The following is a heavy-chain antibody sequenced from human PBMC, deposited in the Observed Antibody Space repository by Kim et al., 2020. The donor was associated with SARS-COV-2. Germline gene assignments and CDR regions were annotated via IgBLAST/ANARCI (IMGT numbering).Heavy chain of an antibody. J-gene: IGHJ3*02. Sequence: WGSLRLSCAASGFTFSNAWMSWVRQAPGKGLEWVGRIKSKTDGGTTDYAAPVKGRFTISRDDSKNTLYLQMNSLKTEDTAVYYCTTGWGLRFEAFDIWGQGTMVTVSS. CDR2: IKSKTDGGTT. V-gene: IGHV3-15*01. CDR3: TTGWGLRFEAFDI. D-gene: IGHD5-12*01. CDR1: GFTFSNAW.